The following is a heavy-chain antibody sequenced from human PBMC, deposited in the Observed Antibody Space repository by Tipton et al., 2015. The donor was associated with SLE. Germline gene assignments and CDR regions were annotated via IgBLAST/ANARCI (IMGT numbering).Heavy chain of an antibody. V-gene: IGHV4-61*01. CDR2: IYYSGGT. CDR1: GGSISSGSYY. CDR3: ARDLGSSSDAFDI. D-gene: IGHD6-6*01. Sequence: TLSLTCAVSGGSISSGSYYWSWIRQPPGKGLEWIGYIYYSGGTNYNPSLKSRVTISVDTSKNQFSLKLSSVTAADTAVYYCARDLGSSSDAFDIWGQGTMVTVSS. J-gene: IGHJ3*02.